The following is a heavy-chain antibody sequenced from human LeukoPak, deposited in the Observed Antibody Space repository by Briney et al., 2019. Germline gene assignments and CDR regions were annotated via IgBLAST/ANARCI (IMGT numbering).Heavy chain of an antibody. CDR1: GFTFSSYA. CDR3: ARDTGIVGATTELDY. Sequence: PGGSLILSCAASGFTFSSYAMHWVRQAPGKGLEWVAVISYDGSNKYYADSVKGRFTISRDNSKNTLYLQMNSLRAEDTAVYYCARDTGIVGATTELDYWGQGTLVTVSS. V-gene: IGHV3-30*04. CDR2: ISYDGSNK. D-gene: IGHD1-26*01. J-gene: IGHJ4*02.